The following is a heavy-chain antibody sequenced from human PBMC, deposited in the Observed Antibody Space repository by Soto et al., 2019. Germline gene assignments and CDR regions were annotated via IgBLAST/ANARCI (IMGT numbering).Heavy chain of an antibody. CDR1: GGSISSYY. V-gene: IGHV4-59*01. D-gene: IGHD3-22*01. CDR3: AGGGDSSGPTDY. J-gene: IGHJ4*02. Sequence: QVQLQESGPGLVKPSETLSLTCTVSGGSISSYYWSWIRQPPGKGLEWIGYIYYSGSTNYNPSLKSRVTISVDTSKNQFSLKLSSVTAADTAVYYCAGGGDSSGPTDYWGQGTLVTVSS. CDR2: IYYSGST.